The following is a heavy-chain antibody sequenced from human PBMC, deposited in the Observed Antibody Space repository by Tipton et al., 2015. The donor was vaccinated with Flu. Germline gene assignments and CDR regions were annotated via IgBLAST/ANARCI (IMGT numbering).Heavy chain of an antibody. J-gene: IGHJ4*02. CDR2: IYSRGST. CDR1: GGSIRSGDDY. V-gene: IGHV4-30-4*01. D-gene: IGHD3-3*01. CDR3: ARDRDLYYFDS. Sequence: TLSLPCTVSGGSIRSGDDYWTWVRQPPGKGLEWIGCIYSRGSTYYNPSLRSRITISLDASKNQFSLKLSSVTAADTAVYFCARDRDLYYFDSWGQGTLVTVSS.